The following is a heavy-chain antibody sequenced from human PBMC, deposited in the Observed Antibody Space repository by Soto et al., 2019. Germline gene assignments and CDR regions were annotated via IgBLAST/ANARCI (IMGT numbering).Heavy chain of an antibody. CDR2: IKSKTDGGTT. V-gene: IGHV3-15*01. CDR1: GFTFSNAW. CDR3: TTADYDFWSGYSPNPDDY. D-gene: IGHD3-3*01. Sequence: GGSLRLSCAASGFTFSNAWMSWVRQAPGKGLEWVGRIKSKTDGGTTDYAAPVKGRFTISRDDSKNTLYLQMNSLKTEDTAVYYCTTADYDFWSGYSPNPDDYWGQGTLVTVSS. J-gene: IGHJ4*02.